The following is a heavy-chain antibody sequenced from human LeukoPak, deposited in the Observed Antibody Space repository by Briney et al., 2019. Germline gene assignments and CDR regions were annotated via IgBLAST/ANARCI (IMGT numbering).Heavy chain of an antibody. Sequence: SQTLSLTCAISGDSVSRNSAARNWIRQSPSRGLEWLGRTYYRSKWYNDYALSVKSRITINPDTSKNQFSLQLNSMTPEDTAVYYCASGGGAFDIWGQGTMVTVSS. CDR1: GDSVSRNSAA. CDR2: TYYRSKWYN. CDR3: ASGGGAFDI. J-gene: IGHJ3*02. V-gene: IGHV6-1*01.